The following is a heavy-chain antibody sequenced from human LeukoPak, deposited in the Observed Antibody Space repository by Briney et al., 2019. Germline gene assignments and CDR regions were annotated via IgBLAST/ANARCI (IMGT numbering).Heavy chain of an antibody. CDR3: AARGYYYGSGTQPIYYMDV. J-gene: IGHJ6*03. D-gene: IGHD3-10*01. CDR1: GGSISSYY. V-gene: IGHV4-4*07. Sequence: PSETLSLTCTVSGGSISSYYWSWIRQPAGKGLEWIGRIYTSGSTNCNPSLKSRVTMSVDTSKNQFSLKLSSVTAADTAAYYCAARGYYYGSGTQPIYYMDVWGKGTTVTVSS. CDR2: IYTSGST.